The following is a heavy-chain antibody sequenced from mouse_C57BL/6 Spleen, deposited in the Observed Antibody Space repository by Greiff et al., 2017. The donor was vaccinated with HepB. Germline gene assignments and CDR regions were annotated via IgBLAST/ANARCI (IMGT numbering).Heavy chain of an antibody. CDR3: AREGYYGSSGVYFDH. Sequence: VQLQQSGPELVKPGASVKISCKASGYAFSSSWMNWVKQRPGKGLEWIGRIYPGDGDTNYNGKFKGKATLTADKSSSTAYMQLSSLTSEDSAVYFCAREGYYGSSGVYFDHWGQGTTLTVSS. D-gene: IGHD1-1*01. J-gene: IGHJ2*01. CDR1: GYAFSSSW. V-gene: IGHV1-82*01. CDR2: IYPGDGDT.